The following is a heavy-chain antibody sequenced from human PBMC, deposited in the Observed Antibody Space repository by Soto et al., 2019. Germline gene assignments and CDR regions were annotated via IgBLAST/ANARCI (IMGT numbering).Heavy chain of an antibody. CDR2: INPSGGST. V-gene: IGHV1-46*03. D-gene: IGHD4-17*01. Sequence: ASVKVSCKASGYTFTSYYMHWVRQAPGQGLEWMGIINPSGGSTSYAQKFQGRVTMTRDTSTSTVYMELSSLRSEDTAVYYCAIDLMRSATVTTPQPSPIQHWGQGTLVTVSS. CDR1: GYTFTSYY. CDR3: AIDLMRSATVTTPQPSPIQH. J-gene: IGHJ1*01.